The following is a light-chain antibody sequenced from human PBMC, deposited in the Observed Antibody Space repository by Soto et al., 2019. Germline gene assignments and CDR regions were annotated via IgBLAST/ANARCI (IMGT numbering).Light chain of an antibody. CDR1: QSVSSY. J-gene: IGKJ1*01. CDR2: DAS. V-gene: IGKV3-11*01. Sequence: EIVLTQSPATLSLSPGERATLSCRASQSVSSYLAWYQQKPGQAPRLLIYDASNRATGIPARFSGSGSGTDFTLTISSLEPEEFAVYYGQQRSNWWTFGQGTKVDIK. CDR3: QQRSNWWT.